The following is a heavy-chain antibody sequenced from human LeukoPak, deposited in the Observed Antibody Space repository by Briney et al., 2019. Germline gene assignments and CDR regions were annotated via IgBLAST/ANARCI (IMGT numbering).Heavy chain of an antibody. Sequence: GGSLRLSCAASGFTFDDYAMHWVRQAPGKGLEWVSGISWNSGSIGYADSVKGRFTISRDNAKNSLYLQMNSLRAEDTALYYCAKDIGEPGQPFSSILGWQPFDYWGQGTLVTVSS. V-gene: IGHV3-9*01. D-gene: IGHD1-14*01. CDR1: GFTFDDYA. J-gene: IGHJ4*02. CDR3: AKDIGEPGQPFSSILGWQPFDY. CDR2: ISWNSGSI.